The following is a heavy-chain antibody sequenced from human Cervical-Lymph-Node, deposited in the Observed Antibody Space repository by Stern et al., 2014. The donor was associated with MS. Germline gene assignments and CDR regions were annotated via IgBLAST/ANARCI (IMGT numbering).Heavy chain of an antibody. Sequence: QVQLQESGPGVVKPSGTLSLTCVVSGGSISRSKWRSWVRQPPGKGLEWIGEVSHLGSTNYNPSLKSRASIPLDKSNNQVSRKMDSVTAADTAVYYCASGHDAFALWGQGTLVTVSS. CDR1: GGSISRSKW. J-gene: IGHJ3*01. CDR2: VSHLGST. CDR3: ASGHDAFAL. V-gene: IGHV4-4*02.